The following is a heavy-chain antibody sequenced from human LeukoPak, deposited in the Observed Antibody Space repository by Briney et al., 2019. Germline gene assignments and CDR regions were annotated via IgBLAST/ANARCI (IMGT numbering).Heavy chain of an antibody. V-gene: IGHV4-38-2*02. J-gene: IGHJ4*02. D-gene: IGHD2-15*01. CDR1: GYSISSGYY. Sequence: SETLSLTCTVSGYSISSGYYWGWIRQPPGKGLEWIGSIYHSGSTSYNPSLKSRVTISVDTSKNQFSLKLSSVTAAETAVYWCARGRGSGGITLGGYFDYWGQGTLVTVSS. CDR2: IYHSGST. CDR3: ARGRGSGGITLGGYFDY.